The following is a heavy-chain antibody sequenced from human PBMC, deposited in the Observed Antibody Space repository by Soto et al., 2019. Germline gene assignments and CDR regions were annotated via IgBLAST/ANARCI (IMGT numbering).Heavy chain of an antibody. CDR1: GFTFDDYA. CDR3: AKDISGYRSGTSCYGKYYYYYNGMDV. CDR2: ISWSSGTI. Sequence: GGSLRLSCAASGFTFDDYAMHWVRQAPGKGLEWVSGISWSSGTIGYADSVKGRFTISRDNAKKSLYLQMNSLRAEDTALYYCAKDISGYRSGTSCYGKYYYYYNGMDVWGQGTTVTVS. J-gene: IGHJ6*02. V-gene: IGHV3-9*01. D-gene: IGHD2-2*01.